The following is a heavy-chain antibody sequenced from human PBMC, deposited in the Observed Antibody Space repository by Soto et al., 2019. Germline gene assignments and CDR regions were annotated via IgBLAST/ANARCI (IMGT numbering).Heavy chain of an antibody. Sequence: QVQLVQSGAEAKKPGASVKVSCKASGYTFTSYAIHWVRQAPGQGLEWMGWINAGNGNTKSSQKFQGRVTITRDTSASTAFMELSSLISEDTSVYYCARGDYYDIHDYWGQGTLVTVSS. CDR3: ARGDYYDIHDY. V-gene: IGHV1-3*01. CDR1: GYTFTSYA. D-gene: IGHD3-22*01. J-gene: IGHJ4*02. CDR2: INAGNGNT.